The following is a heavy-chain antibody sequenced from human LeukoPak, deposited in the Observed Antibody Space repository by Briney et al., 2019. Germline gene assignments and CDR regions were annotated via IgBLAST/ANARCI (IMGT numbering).Heavy chain of an antibody. D-gene: IGHD4-23*01. Sequence: AGGSLRLSCAVSGFTVSSNYMSWVRQAPGKGLEWVSVIYSGGSTYYADSVKGRFTISRDNSKNTLYLQMSSLRAEDTAVYYCARGGTVVTHDYWGQGTLVTVSS. V-gene: IGHV3-53*01. CDR1: GFTVSSNY. J-gene: IGHJ4*02. CDR3: ARGGTVVTHDY. CDR2: IYSGGST.